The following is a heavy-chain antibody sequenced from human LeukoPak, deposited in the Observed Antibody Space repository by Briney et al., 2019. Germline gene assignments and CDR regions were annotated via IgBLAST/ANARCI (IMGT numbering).Heavy chain of an antibody. D-gene: IGHD5-12*01. CDR3: ARGYSGYDPADY. CDR2: INSDGSST. J-gene: IGHJ4*02. CDR1: GFTFSSYW. V-gene: IGHV3-74*01. Sequence: GGSLRLSCAAPGFTFSSYWMHWVRQAPGKGLVWVSRINSDGSSTSYADSVKGRFTISRDNAKNTLYLQMNSLRAEDTAVYYCARGYSGYDPADYWGQGTLVTVSS.